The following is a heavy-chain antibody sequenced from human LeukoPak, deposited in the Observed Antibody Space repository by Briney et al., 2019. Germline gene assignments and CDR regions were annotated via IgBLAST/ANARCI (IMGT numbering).Heavy chain of an antibody. CDR2: ISSSSSYI. D-gene: IGHD4-17*01. CDR3: ARVGHPTVTTITPLDY. CDR1: GFTFSSYS. J-gene: IGHJ4*02. Sequence: GGSLSLSCAASGFTFSSYSMNWVRQAPGKGLEWVSSISSSSSYIYYADSVKGRFTISRDNAKNSLYLQMNSLRAEDTAVYYCARVGHPTVTTITPLDYWGQGTLVTVSS. V-gene: IGHV3-21*01.